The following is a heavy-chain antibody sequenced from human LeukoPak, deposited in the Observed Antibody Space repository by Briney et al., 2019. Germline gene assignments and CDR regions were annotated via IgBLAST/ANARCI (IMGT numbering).Heavy chain of an antibody. J-gene: IGHJ6*02. CDR2: IKQDGSEK. CDR1: GFTFSSYW. CDR3: ARDGNYYGMDV. V-gene: IGHV3-7*01. Sequence: GGSLRLSCAASGFTFSSYWMSWVRQAPGKGLEWVANIKQDGSEKYYVDSAKGRFTISRDNAKNSLYLQMNSLRVEDTAVYYCARDGNYYGMDVWGQGTMVTVSS.